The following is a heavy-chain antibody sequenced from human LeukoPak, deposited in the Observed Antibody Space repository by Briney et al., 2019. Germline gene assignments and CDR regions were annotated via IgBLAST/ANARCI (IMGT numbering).Heavy chain of an antibody. D-gene: IGHD5-24*01. CDR3: AKRGMTTIKEGFDY. V-gene: IGHV3-23*01. CDR2: ICGSGGST. CDR1: GFTFSSYA. J-gene: IGHJ4*02. Sequence: PGGSLRLSCAASGFTFSSYAMSWVRQAPGKGLEWVSAICGSGGSTYYADSVKGRFTIPRDNSKNTLYLQMNSLRAGDTAVYYCAKRGMTTIKEGFDYWGQGTLVTVSS.